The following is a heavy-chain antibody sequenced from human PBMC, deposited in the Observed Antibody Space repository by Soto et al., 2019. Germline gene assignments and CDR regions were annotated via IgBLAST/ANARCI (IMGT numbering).Heavy chain of an antibody. CDR2: IWYDGSNK. D-gene: IGHD1-26*01. V-gene: IGHV3-33*01. Sequence: QVQLVESGGGVVQPGRSLRLSCAASGFTFSNYGMHWVRQAPGKGLEWVAVIWYDGSNKYYADSVKGRFTISRDNSKNTLYLQVNSLRAEDTAVYYCARDSGYFDYWGQGTLVTVSS. J-gene: IGHJ4*02. CDR3: ARDSGYFDY. CDR1: GFTFSNYG.